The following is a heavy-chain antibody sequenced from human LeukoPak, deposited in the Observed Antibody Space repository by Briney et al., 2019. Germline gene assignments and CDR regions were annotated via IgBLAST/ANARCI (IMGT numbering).Heavy chain of an antibody. D-gene: IGHD3-22*01. CDR3: ARDQGRNYYDSSGYYQGDWFDP. J-gene: IGHJ5*02. CDR1: GGTFSSYA. CDR2: IILIFGTA. V-gene: IGHV1-69*13. Sequence: ASVKVSCRASGGTFSSYAISWVRQAPGQGLEWMGGIILIFGTANYAQKFQGRVTITADESTSTAYMELSSLRSEDTAVYYCARDQGRNYYDSSGYYQGDWFDPWGQGTLVTVSS.